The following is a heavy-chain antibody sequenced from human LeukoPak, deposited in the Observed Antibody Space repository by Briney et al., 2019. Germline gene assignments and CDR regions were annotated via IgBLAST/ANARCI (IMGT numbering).Heavy chain of an antibody. Sequence: GGSLRLSCAASGFTFSSSDMDWVRQAPGKGLEWVSYIGANSAVYYADSVKGRFTISRDNAKNSLSLQMNSLRDDDTAVYYCAREGYYGAFDIWGQGTMVTVSS. V-gene: IGHV3-48*02. CDR1: GFTFSSSD. CDR2: IGANSAV. CDR3: AREGYYGAFDI. J-gene: IGHJ3*02. D-gene: IGHD3-10*01.